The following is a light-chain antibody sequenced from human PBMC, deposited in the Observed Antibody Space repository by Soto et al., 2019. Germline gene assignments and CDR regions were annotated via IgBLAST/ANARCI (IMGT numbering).Light chain of an antibody. Sequence: DAVLTQSPLSLPVTPGQPASISCRSSQSLEYTDGKTYLNWYQQRPGQSPRRLIYKVSNRDFGVPDRFSGSGSGTAFTLEISRVEAEDVGVYYCMQGSYWQWTLGQGTKVDIK. CDR1: QSLEYTDGKTY. CDR2: KVS. V-gene: IGKV2-30*01. J-gene: IGKJ1*01. CDR3: MQGSYWQWT.